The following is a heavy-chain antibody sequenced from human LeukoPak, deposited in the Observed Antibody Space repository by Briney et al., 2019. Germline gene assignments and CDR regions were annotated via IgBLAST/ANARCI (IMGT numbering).Heavy chain of an antibody. CDR1: GGTFSSYA. CDR2: IIPIFGTA. V-gene: IGHV1-69*13. Sequence: ASVKVSCKASGGTFSSYAISWVRQAPGQGLEWMGGIIPIFGTANYAQKFQGRVTITADESTSTAYMELSSLRSEDTAVYYCARVPRDYDFWSALSGYYYMDVWGKGTTVTVSS. CDR3: ARVPRDYDFWSALSGYYYMDV. D-gene: IGHD3-3*01. J-gene: IGHJ6*03.